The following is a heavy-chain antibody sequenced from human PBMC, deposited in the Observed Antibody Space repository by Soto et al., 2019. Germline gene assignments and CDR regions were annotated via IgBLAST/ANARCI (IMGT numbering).Heavy chain of an antibody. V-gene: IGHV1-3*01. D-gene: IGHD3-22*01. CDR2: INAGNGNT. J-gene: IGHJ4*02. CDR1: GYTFTSYA. CDR3: ARDVDWDYYDSSGYSHFDY. Sequence: ASVKVSCKASGYTFTSYAMHWVRQAPGQRLEWMGWINAGNGNTKYSQKFQGRVTITRDTSASTAYMELRSLRSDDTAVYYCARDVDWDYYDSSGYSHFDYWGQGTLVTVSS.